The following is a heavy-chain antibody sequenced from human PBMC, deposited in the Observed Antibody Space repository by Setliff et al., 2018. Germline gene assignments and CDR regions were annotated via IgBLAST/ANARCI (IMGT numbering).Heavy chain of an antibody. Sequence: GGSLRLSCAASGFTFSSYWMSWVRQAPGKGLEWVANIKQDGSEKYYVDSVKGRFTISRDNSKNTLYLQMNSLRAEDTAVYYCAKDSEAYGPPPYYFDYWGQGTLVTVSS. D-gene: IGHD3-10*01. CDR2: IKQDGSEK. V-gene: IGHV3-7*01. CDR1: GFTFSSYW. J-gene: IGHJ4*02. CDR3: AKDSEAYGPPPYYFDY.